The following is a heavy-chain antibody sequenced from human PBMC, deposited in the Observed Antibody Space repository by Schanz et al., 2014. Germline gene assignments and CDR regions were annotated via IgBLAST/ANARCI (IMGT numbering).Heavy chain of an antibody. V-gene: IGHV1-18*04. CDR1: GYTFTSYG. Sequence: QVYLVQSGPEVAEPGASVKVSCKASGYTFTSYGISWVRQAPGQGLEWMAWISAYNGNTKYAQRLQDRVTVTTDTSTSTAYMELRSLRSDDTAVYYCARDLATTGNNWFDPWGQGTLVTVSS. CDR3: ARDLATTGNNWFDP. D-gene: IGHD1-1*01. J-gene: IGHJ5*02. CDR2: ISAYNGNT.